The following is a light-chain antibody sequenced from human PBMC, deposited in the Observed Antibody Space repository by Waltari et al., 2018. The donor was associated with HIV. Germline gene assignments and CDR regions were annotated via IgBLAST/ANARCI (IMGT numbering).Light chain of an antibody. J-gene: IGLJ2*01. Sequence: YVLTQPPSVSVAPGQTARITCGGDNIAGRKVHWYQRRPGQAPPLVVFDDSDRPSGIPGRFSGSISGNTATLIISRVEDGDEADYYCQVWDESNEQVVFGGGTRLTVL. CDR1: NIAGRK. CDR2: DDS. V-gene: IGLV3-21*02. CDR3: QVWDESNEQVV.